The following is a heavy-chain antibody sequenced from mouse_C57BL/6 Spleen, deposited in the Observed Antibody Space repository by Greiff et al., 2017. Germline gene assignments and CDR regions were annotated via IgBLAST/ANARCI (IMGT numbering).Heavy chain of an antibody. V-gene: IGHV5-4*01. D-gene: IGHD1-1*01. CDR2: ISDGGSYT. J-gene: IGHJ1*03. CDR3: ARSQYGSSYWYFDV. CDR1: GFTFSSYA. Sequence: EVQLVESGGGLVKPGGSLKLSCAASGFTFSSYAMSWVRQTPEKRLEWVATISDGGSYTYYPDNVKGRFTISRDNAKNNLYLQMSHLKSEDTAMYYCARSQYGSSYWYFDVWGTGTTVTVSS.